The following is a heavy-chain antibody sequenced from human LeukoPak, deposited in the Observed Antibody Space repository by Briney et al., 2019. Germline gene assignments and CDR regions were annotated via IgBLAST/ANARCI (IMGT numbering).Heavy chain of an antibody. Sequence: PGSSLRLSCAASRFTFSNYGMHWVRQAARKGLEGVAAIWYDGSNQYYADSVKDRFTISRDNSKSTLYLQMNSLRAEDTAIHYCAKVPYSDYGSGRPPFMDVWGQGTTVAVSS. J-gene: IGHJ6*02. V-gene: IGHV3-33*06. D-gene: IGHD3-10*01. CDR1: RFTFSNYG. CDR3: AKVPYSDYGSGRPPFMDV. CDR2: IWYDGSNQ.